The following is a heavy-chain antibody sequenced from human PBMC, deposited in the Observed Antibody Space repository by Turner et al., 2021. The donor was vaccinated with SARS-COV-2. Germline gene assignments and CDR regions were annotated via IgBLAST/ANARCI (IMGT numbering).Heavy chain of an antibody. J-gene: IGHJ6*02. CDR1: DGPLGSSSYY. CDR3: AGPYITMVRGVNYYGMDV. Sequence: QLQLQESGPGLVKPSETLSLTCTVSDGPLGSSSYYWGWIRQPPGKGLEWIGGIIYRGIPNHSPAINARDSMSGDTSKDHFSLKLSSVAAADTAVYYCAGPYITMVRGVNYYGMDVWGQGTTVTVSS. D-gene: IGHD3-10*01. CDR2: IIYRGIP. V-gene: IGHV4-39*02.